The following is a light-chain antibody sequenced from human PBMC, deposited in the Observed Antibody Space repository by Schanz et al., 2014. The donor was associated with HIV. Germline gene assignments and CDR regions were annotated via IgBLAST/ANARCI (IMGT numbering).Light chain of an antibody. Sequence: EIVLTQSPGTLSLSPGERATLSCRASQSVSSSYFAWYQQKPGQAPRLLIYGASSRATGIPDRFSGSGSGTDFTLTISSLQSEDFAVYYCQQYGNSPRTFGQGTKVEIK. J-gene: IGKJ1*01. V-gene: IGKV3-20*01. CDR2: GAS. CDR3: QQYGNSPRT. CDR1: QSVSSSY.